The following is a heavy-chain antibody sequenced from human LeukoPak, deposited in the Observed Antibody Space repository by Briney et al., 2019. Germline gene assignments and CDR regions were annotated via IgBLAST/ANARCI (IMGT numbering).Heavy chain of an antibody. CDR3: AKPPTGSYYPYYFDY. V-gene: IGHV3-23*01. CDR2: ISGSGGST. D-gene: IGHD1-26*01. CDR1: GFTFSSYA. Sequence: GGSLRLSCAASGFTFSSYAMSWVRQAPGKGLEWVSAISGSGGSTYYADSVKGRLTISRDNSKNTLYLQMNSLRAEDTAVYYCAKPPTGSYYPYYFDYWGQGTLVTVSS. J-gene: IGHJ4*02.